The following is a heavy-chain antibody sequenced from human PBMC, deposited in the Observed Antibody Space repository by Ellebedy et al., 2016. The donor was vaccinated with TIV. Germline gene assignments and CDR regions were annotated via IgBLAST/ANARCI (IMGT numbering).Heavy chain of an antibody. D-gene: IGHD1-26*01. CDR2: VSGSGSNT. CDR3: AKATSGSYYYFDY. CDR1: GFTFTSYA. Sequence: PGGSLRLSCAASGFTFTSYAMGWVRQAPGKGLAWVSTVSGSGSNTYYADSVKGRFTISRDNSKNTLYLQMNSLRAEDTDVYYCAKATSGSYYYFDYWGQGTLVTVSS. J-gene: IGHJ4*02. V-gene: IGHV3-23*01.